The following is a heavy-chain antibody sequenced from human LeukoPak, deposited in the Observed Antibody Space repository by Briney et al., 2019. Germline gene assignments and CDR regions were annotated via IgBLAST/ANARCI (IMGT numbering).Heavy chain of an antibody. CDR1: GFTFSSYG. CDR2: ISYDGSNK. J-gene: IGHJ6*04. V-gene: IGHV3-30*18. D-gene: IGHD3-10*02. Sequence: GGSLRLSCAASGFTFSSYGMHWVRQAPGKGLEWVAVISYDGSNKYYADSVKGRFTISRDNSKNTLYLQMNSLRAEDTAVYYCAKECSGSGYYYYYGMDVWGKGTTVTVSS. CDR3: AKECSGSGYYYYYGMDV.